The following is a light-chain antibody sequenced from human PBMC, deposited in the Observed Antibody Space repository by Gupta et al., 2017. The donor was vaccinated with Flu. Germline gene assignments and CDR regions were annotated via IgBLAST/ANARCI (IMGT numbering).Light chain of an antibody. J-gene: IGKJ1*01. Sequence: AIRMTQSPSSFSASTGDRITITCRASPSINSYLAWYRQSPGKAPEPLIDAASTLQSGVPSRFSGSGSGTECTRTSSCLQSEDGATEYCHQYYTYPWTFGQGTKV. CDR2: AAS. CDR1: PSINSY. CDR3: HQYYTYPWT. V-gene: IGKV1-8*01.